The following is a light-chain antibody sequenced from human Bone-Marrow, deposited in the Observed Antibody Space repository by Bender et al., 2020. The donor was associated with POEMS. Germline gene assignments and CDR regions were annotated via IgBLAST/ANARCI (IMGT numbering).Light chain of an antibody. CDR1: SIGRNP. J-gene: IGLJ3*02. CDR3: STWDDRLNAWL. CDR2: ADD. V-gene: IGLV1-44*01. Sequence: QSVLTQPPSASGHPGQRVTISCSGGSIGRNPINCSHQLPGTAPRLVIYADDRRPSGVPKRFSASNSGSSASLAVSGRQSEDAADYYCSTWDDRLNAWLFGGVTKLTVL.